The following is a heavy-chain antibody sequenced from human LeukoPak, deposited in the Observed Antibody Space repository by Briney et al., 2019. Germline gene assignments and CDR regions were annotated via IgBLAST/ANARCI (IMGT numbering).Heavy chain of an antibody. CDR3: AREFTAAGTSYGMDV. J-gene: IGHJ6*02. CDR2: IIPIFGTA. D-gene: IGHD6-13*01. CDR1: GGTFSSYA. Sequence: SVKVSCKASGGTFSSYAISWVRQAPGQGLEWMGGIIPIFGTANYAQKFQGRVTITADESTSTAYMELSSLRSEDTAVYYCAREFTAAGTSYGMDVWGQGTTVTVSS. V-gene: IGHV1-69*01.